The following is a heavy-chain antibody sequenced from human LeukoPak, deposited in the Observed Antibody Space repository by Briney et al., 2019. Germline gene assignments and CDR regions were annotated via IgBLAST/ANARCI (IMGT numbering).Heavy chain of an antibody. CDR1: GFTFSSYW. J-gene: IGHJ6*02. Sequence: GGSLRLPCAASGFTFSSYWMNWVRQAPGKGLEWVANIKQDGSEKYYVDSVKGRFTISRDNAKNSLYLQMNSLRAEDTAVYSCARDRDILVLKGLRYSPLDVWGQGTTVTVSS. D-gene: IGHD2-2*01. V-gene: IGHV3-7*01. CDR3: ARDRDILVLKGLRYSPLDV. CDR2: IKQDGSEK.